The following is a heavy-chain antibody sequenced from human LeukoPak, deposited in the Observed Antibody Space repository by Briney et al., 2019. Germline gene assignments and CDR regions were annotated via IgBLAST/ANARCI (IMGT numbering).Heavy chain of an antibody. J-gene: IGHJ3*02. CDR2: IIPIFGTA. D-gene: IGHD3-9*01. V-gene: IGHV1-69*13. Sequence: SVKVSCKASGGTFSSYAISWVRQAPGQGLEWMGGIIPIFGTANYAQKFQGRVTITADESTSTAYMELSSLRSEDTAVYYCARAPPYYDILTGYHDAFDIWGQGTMATVSS. CDR1: GGTFSSYA. CDR3: ARAPPYYDILTGYHDAFDI.